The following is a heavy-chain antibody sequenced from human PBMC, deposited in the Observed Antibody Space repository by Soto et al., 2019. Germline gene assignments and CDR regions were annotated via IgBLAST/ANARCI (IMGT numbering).Heavy chain of an antibody. CDR1: GGSISSGGYS. Sequence: SETLSLTCAVSGGSISSGGYSWSWIRQPPGKGLEWIGYIYHSGSTYYNPSLKSRVTISVDRSKNQFSLKLSSVTAADTAVYYCARGGDDSSGYPKYYFDYWGQGTLVTVSS. CDR3: ARGGDDSSGYPKYYFDY. J-gene: IGHJ4*02. CDR2: IYHSGST. V-gene: IGHV4-30-2*01. D-gene: IGHD3-22*01.